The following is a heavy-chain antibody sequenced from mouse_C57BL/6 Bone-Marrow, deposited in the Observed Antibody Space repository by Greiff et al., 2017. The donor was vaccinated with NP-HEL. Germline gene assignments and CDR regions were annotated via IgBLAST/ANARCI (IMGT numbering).Heavy chain of an antibody. CDR3: ARHGSGSDY. CDR2: ISSGGSYT. V-gene: IGHV5-6*01. J-gene: IGHJ2*01. Sequence: EVQVVESGGDLVKPGGSLKLSCAASGFTFSSYGMSWVRQTPDKRLEWVATISSGGSYTYYPDSVKGRFTISRDNAKNTLYLQMSSLKSEDTAMYYCARHGSGSDYWGQGTTLTVSS. CDR1: GFTFSSYG. D-gene: IGHD3-2*02.